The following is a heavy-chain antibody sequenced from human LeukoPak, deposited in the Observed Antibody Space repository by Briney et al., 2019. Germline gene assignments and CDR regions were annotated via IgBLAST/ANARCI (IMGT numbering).Heavy chain of an antibody. CDR3: AREGGSMIVVVIGNYFDY. V-gene: IGHV3-30*04. Sequence: GGSLRLSCAASGFTFSSYAMHWVRQAPGKGLEWVAVISYDGSNKYYADSVKGRFTISRDNSKNTLYLQMNSLRAEDTAAYYCAREGGSMIVVVIGNYFDYWGQGTLVTVSS. CDR1: GFTFSSYA. J-gene: IGHJ4*02. D-gene: IGHD3-22*01. CDR2: ISYDGSNK.